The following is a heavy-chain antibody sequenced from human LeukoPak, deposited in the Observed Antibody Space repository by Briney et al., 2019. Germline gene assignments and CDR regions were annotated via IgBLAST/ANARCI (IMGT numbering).Heavy chain of an antibody. J-gene: IGHJ5*02. CDR3: ARDFQAGPTATYNWFDP. CDR1: GGSISSYY. Sequence: SETLSLTCTVSGGSISSYYWSWIRQPAGKGLEWIGRIYTSGSTNYNPSLKSRVTISVDTSKNQFSLKLSSVTAADTAVYYCARDFQAGPTATYNWFDPWGQGTLVTVSS. V-gene: IGHV4-4*07. D-gene: IGHD5-18*01. CDR2: IYTSGST.